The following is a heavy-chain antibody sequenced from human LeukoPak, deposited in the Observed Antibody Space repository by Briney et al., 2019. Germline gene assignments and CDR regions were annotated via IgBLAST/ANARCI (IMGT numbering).Heavy chain of an antibody. D-gene: IGHD6-13*01. Sequence: WETLSLTCTVSGYSISSGYYWGWIRQPPGKGLEWIGSIYHSGSTYYNPSLKSRVTISVDTSKNQFSLKLSSVTAADTAVYYCARVDGAAAAWGQGTLVTVSS. CDR3: ARVDGAAAA. J-gene: IGHJ4*02. CDR1: GYSISSGYY. CDR2: IYHSGST. V-gene: IGHV4-38-2*02.